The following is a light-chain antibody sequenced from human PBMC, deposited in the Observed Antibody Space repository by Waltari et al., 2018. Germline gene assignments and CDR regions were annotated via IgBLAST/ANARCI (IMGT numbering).Light chain of an antibody. J-gene: IGLJ2*01. CDR3: SSYADRKTVA. CDR2: EVN. Sequence: QSALTQPPSASGSPGQSVPLSCMGTSSDVGLSNYVAWYQQYPGKAPNLLIYEVNKRPSGVPDRFSGSKSGNTASLTVSGLQAEDEADYYCSSYADRKTVAFGGGTKLTVL. V-gene: IGLV2-8*01. CDR1: SSDVGLSNY.